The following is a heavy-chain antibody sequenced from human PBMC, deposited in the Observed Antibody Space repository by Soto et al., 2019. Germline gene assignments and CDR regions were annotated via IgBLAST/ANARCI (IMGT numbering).Heavy chain of an antibody. CDR2: ISTYNGNT. CDR1: GYPFTSYG. D-gene: IGHD3-3*01. J-gene: IGHJ4*02. CDR3: ARVMTTFGVISKGPDH. Sequence: ASVKVSCKASGYPFTSYGITWVRQAPGQGLEWMGWISTYNGNTNYVESLQGRVTMTTDTSTTTAYMEVRSLRSDDTAVYYCARVMTTFGVISKGPDHWGQGTLVTSPQ. V-gene: IGHV1-18*04.